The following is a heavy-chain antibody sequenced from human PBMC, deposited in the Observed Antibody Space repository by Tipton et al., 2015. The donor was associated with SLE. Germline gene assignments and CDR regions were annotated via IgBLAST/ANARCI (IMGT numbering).Heavy chain of an antibody. CDR3: ARDRLSQYEDY. CDR1: GYTFTSNG. Sequence: QLVQSGSELKKPGASVKVSCKASGYTFTSNGMNWVRRAPGQGLEWMGWINTKTGNPTYAQGFTRRFVFSLDTSVSTSYLQISGLKAEDTAVYYCARDRLSQYEDYWGQGTLVTVSS. D-gene: IGHD2-2*01. J-gene: IGHJ4*02. CDR2: INTKTGNP. V-gene: IGHV7-4-1*02.